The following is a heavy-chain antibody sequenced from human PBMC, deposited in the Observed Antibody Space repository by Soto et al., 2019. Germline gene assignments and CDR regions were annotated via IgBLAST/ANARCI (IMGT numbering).Heavy chain of an antibody. V-gene: IGHV6-1*01. CDR1: GDSASSNSAA. J-gene: IGHJ6*02. CDR3: ARAPLIVATSSFYYYYGMDV. D-gene: IGHD5-12*01. CDR2: TYYRSKWYN. Sequence: SQTLSLTCAISGDSASSNSAAWNWIRQSPSRGLEWLGRTYYRSKWYNDYAVSVKSRITINPDTSKNQFSLQLNSVTPEDTAVYYCARAPLIVATSSFYYYYGMDVWGQGTTVTVSS.